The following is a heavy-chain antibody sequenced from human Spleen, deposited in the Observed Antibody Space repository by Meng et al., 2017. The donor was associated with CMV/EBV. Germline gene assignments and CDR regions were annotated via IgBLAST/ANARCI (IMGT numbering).Heavy chain of an antibody. CDR1: GFTFNNYN. J-gene: IGHJ6*02. CDR2: ISSTSIYI. Sequence: GESLKISCAASGFTFNNYNMNWVRQVPGKGPEWILYISSTSIYIYYADSVKGRFTISRDNAKKSLYLQMNSLRAEDTAVYYCARRNNYDFWSGSDVWGQGTTVTVSS. V-gene: IGHV3-21*01. D-gene: IGHD3-3*01. CDR3: ARRNNYDFWSGSDV.